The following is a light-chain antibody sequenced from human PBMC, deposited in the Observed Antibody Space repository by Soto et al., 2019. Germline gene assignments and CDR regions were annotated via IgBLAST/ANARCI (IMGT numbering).Light chain of an antibody. V-gene: IGLV2-14*01. CDR1: NSDIATYNF. Sequence: QSALTQPASVSGSPGQSITISCTGGNSDIATYNFVSWYQQHPGKAPQLIISEVSDRPSGISHRFSASKSGNTASLTISGLRTEDEADYYCTSYTVSDTLVFGGGTKLTVL. CDR3: TSYTVSDTLV. J-gene: IGLJ2*01. CDR2: EVS.